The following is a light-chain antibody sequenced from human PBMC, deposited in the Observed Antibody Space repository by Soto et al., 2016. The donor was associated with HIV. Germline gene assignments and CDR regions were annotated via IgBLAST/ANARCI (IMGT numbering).Light chain of an antibody. J-gene: IGLJ1*01. Sequence: SYELTQPPSVSAAPGQTATITCAGNNIGRKSVHWYQVKPGQAPVLVVYDDSDRPSGIPERFSGSNSGNTATLTISRVEVGDEADYYCQVWNSSNDHPYVFGTGTKVTVL. CDR1: NIGRKS. CDR3: QVWNSSNDHPYV. V-gene: IGLV3-21*02. CDR2: DDS.